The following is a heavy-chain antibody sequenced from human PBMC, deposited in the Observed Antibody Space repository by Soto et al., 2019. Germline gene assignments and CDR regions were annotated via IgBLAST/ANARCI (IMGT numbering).Heavy chain of an antibody. CDR1: GGTFSSYA. CDR2: IIPIFGTA. Sequence: QVPLVQSGAEVKKPGSSVKVSCKASGGTFSSYAISWVRQAPGQGLEWMGGIIPIFGTANYAQKFQGRVTITADESTSTAYMELSSLRSEDTAVYYCARERWYSNYHVSSGMDVWGQGTTVTVSS. CDR3: ARERWYSNYHVSSGMDV. V-gene: IGHV1-69*12. D-gene: IGHD4-4*01. J-gene: IGHJ6*02.